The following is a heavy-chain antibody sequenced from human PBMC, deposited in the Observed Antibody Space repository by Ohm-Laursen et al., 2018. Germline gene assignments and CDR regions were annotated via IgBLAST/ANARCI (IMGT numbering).Heavy chain of an antibody. CDR1: GFTFSSYG. J-gene: IGHJ4*02. V-gene: IGHV3-33*01. CDR3: ARGWDSSGYQPDY. D-gene: IGHD3-22*01. CDR2: IWYDGSNK. Sequence: SLRLSCTASGFTFSSYGMHWVRQAPGKGLEWVAVIWYDGSNKYYADSVKGRFTISRDNSKNTLYLQMNSLRAEDTAVYYCARGWDSSGYQPDYWGQGTLVTVSS.